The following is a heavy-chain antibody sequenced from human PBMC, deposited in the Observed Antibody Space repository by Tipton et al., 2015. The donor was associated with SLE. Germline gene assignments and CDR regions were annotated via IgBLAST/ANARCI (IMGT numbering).Heavy chain of an antibody. CDR3: TSELLNWFDP. V-gene: IGHV3-30*04. CDR1: GFTFSTYA. D-gene: IGHD2-21*02. CDR2: ISYDESNK. Sequence: SLRLSCAASGFTFSTYAMHWVRQAPGKGLEWVAVISYDESNKYYADSVKGRFTISRDNSKNTLYLQMNSLRGDDTAVYYCTSELLNWFDPWGRGTLVTVSS. J-gene: IGHJ5*02.